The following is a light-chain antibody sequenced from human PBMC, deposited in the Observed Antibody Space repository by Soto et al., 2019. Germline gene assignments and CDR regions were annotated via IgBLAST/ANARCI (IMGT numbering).Light chain of an antibody. CDR1: QSVGGF. CDR3: QHRSNWPPMYT. V-gene: IGKV3-11*01. J-gene: IGKJ2*01. Sequence: EIVLTQSPATLSLSPGERATLSCRASQSVGGFLAWYQQKSVQAPRLLIYDISKRVTGIPARFSGSGSGTDFTLTISSLEPDDFAVYHCQHRSNWPPMYTFGQGTKLQIK. CDR2: DIS.